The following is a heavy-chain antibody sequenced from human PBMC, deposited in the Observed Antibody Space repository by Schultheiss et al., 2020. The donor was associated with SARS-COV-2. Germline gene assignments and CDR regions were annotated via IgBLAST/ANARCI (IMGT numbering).Heavy chain of an antibody. CDR3: ARSVSGGYYHYYYYYMDV. CDR2: INSDGSST. Sequence: GGSLRLSCAASGFTFSSYAMSWVRQAPGKGLEWVSRINSDGSSTSYADSVKGRFTISRDNAKNTLYLQMNSLRAEDTAVYYCARSVSGGYYHYYYYYMDVWGKGTTVTVSS. D-gene: IGHD3-22*01. V-gene: IGHV3-74*01. CDR1: GFTFSSYA. J-gene: IGHJ6*03.